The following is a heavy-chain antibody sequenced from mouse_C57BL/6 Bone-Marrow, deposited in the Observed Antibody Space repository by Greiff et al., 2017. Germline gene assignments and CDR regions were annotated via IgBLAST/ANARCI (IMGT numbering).Heavy chain of an antibody. J-gene: IGHJ4*01. D-gene: IGHD2-2*01. Sequence: EVKLVESGGGLVKPGGSLKLSCAASGFTFSDYGMHWVRQAPEKGLEWVAYISSGSSTIYYADTVKGRFTISRDNAKNTLFLQMTSLRSEDTAMYYCARDGYDEGSYYAMDYWGQGTSVTVSS. CDR2: ISSGSSTI. CDR1: GFTFSDYG. CDR3: ARDGYDEGSYYAMDY. V-gene: IGHV5-17*01.